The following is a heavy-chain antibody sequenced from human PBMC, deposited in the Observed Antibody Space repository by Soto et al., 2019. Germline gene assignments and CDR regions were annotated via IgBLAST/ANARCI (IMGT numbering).Heavy chain of an antibody. D-gene: IGHD6-6*01. Sequence: QVQLMQSGAEVKKPGASVKVSCKASGYTFTGQYIHWVRQAPGQGLEWMGWINPNSGGTHYAQKFQGSVTITRDTSISTAYMELRRLRSADTSVYYCARDGEYSSSSGLLSYWGQGTLVTVSS. CDR2: INPNSGGT. J-gene: IGHJ4*02. CDR3: ARDGEYSSSSGLLSY. CDR1: GYTFTGQY. V-gene: IGHV1-2*02.